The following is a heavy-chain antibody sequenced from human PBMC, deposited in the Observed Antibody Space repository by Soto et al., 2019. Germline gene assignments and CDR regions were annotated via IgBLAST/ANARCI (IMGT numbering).Heavy chain of an antibody. V-gene: IGHV1-8*01. J-gene: IGHJ6*02. Sequence: QVQLVQSGAEVKKPGASVKVSCKASGYTFTSYDINWVRQATGQGLEWMGWMNPNSGNTGYAQKVQGRVTMTRNTSIRTAYMELISLRSEDTAVYYCARCGHWGDLYYCGMDVWSQGPTVTVSS. CDR2: MNPNSGNT. D-gene: IGHD7-27*01. CDR3: ARCGHWGDLYYCGMDV. CDR1: GYTFTSYD.